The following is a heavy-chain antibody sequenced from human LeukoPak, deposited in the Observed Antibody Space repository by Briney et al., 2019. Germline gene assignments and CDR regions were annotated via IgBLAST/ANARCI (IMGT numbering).Heavy chain of an antibody. CDR1: GGSISGSY. Sequence: SETLSLTCTVSGGSISGSYWSWLRQPPGKGLEYIGYIFYSGSTNYNPSLKGRVTISEDMSKNKFSLKLRSVTAADTAVYYCARQKVGEIQRCDSWGQGTLVTVSS. J-gene: IGHJ4*02. D-gene: IGHD5-18*01. CDR3: ARQKVGEIQRCDS. V-gene: IGHV4-59*08. CDR2: IFYSGST.